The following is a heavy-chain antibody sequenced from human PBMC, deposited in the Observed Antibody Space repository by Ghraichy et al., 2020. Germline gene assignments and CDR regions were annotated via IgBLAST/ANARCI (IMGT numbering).Heavy chain of an antibody. D-gene: IGHD3-3*01. J-gene: IGHJ6*03. V-gene: IGHV3-48*02. CDR2: ISSSSSTI. Sequence: GGSLRLSCAASGFTFSSYSMNWVRQAPGKGLEWVSYISSSSSTIYYADSVKGRFTISRDNAKNSLYLQMNSLRDEDTAVYYCARDLIAPREYYDFWSGYYLSPYYYMDVWGKGTTVTVSS. CDR1: GFTFSSYS. CDR3: ARDLIAPREYYDFWSGYYLSPYYYMDV.